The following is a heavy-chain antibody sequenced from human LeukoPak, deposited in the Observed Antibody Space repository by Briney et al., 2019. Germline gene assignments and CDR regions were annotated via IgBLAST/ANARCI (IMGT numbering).Heavy chain of an antibody. J-gene: IGHJ5*02. Sequence: PGGSLRLSCAASGFTFSSYSMNWVRQAPGKGLEWVSSISSSSSYIYYADSVKGRFTIFRDNAKNSLYLQMNSLRAEDTAVYYCACAVVGAIGAVGYNWFDPWGQGTLVTVSS. CDR2: ISSSSSYI. V-gene: IGHV3-21*01. CDR1: GFTFSSYS. CDR3: ACAVVGAIGAVGYNWFDP. D-gene: IGHD1-26*01.